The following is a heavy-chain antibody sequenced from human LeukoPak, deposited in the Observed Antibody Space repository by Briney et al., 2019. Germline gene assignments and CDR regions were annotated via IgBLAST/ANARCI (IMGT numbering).Heavy chain of an antibody. CDR2: INTDGRTT. V-gene: IGHV3-74*03. CDR3: ARDNACMFDF. J-gene: IGHJ4*02. CDR1: GFTFSSYW. Sequence: PGGSLRLSCAASGFTFSSYWMNWVRQAPGKGLVWVAHINTDGRTTTYADSVKGRFTVARDNAKNTLYLEMNRPRAEDTAVYYCARDNACMFDFWGQGTQVTVSS.